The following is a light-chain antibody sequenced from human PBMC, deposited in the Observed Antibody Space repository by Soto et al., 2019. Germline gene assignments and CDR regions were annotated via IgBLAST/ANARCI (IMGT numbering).Light chain of an antibody. Sequence: QLVLTQSPSASASLGASVKITCTLSSGHSSYAIAWHQQQPEKGPRYLMKLNSDGSHSKGDGIPDRFSGSSSGAERYLTISRLQSEDEADYYCQTWGTGIQVFGGGTKVTVL. CDR3: QTWGTGIQV. CDR2: LNSDGSH. CDR1: SGHSSYA. J-gene: IGLJ2*01. V-gene: IGLV4-69*01.